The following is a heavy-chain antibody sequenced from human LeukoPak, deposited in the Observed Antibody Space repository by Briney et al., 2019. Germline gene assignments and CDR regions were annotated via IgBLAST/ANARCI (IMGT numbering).Heavy chain of an antibody. CDR2: INPSGGST. V-gene: IGHV1-46*01. Sequence: GASVKVSCKASGYTFTSYYMHWVRQAPGQGLEWMGIINPSGGSTSYAQKFQGRVTMTRDTSTSTVYMELSSLRSDDTAVYYCARVTYYDFWSGYYTSYYYGMDVWGQGTTVTVSS. CDR3: ARVTYYDFWSGYYTSYYYGMDV. D-gene: IGHD3-3*01. J-gene: IGHJ6*02. CDR1: GYTFTSYY.